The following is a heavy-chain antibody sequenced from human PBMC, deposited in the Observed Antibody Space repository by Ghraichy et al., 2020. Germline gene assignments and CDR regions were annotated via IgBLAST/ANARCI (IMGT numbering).Heavy chain of an antibody. V-gene: IGHV3-23*01. CDR3: AKEPGDYVPDAFDI. D-gene: IGHD3-16*01. CDR2: ISGSGGST. J-gene: IGHJ3*02. Sequence: PCKALKKVSAISGSGGSTYYADSVKGRFTISRDNSKNTLYLQMNSLRAEDTAVYYCAKEPGDYVPDAFDIWGHVTIVTASS.